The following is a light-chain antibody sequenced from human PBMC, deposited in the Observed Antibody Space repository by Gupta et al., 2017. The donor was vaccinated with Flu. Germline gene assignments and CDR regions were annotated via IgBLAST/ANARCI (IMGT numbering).Light chain of an antibody. J-gene: IGKJ3*01. CDR3: QQYNNWPPGFT. CDR2: DAS. Sequence: EIVMTPSPATLSVSPGERVALSCRASQSVSSNLAWYQQKPGQAPRLLIYDASTRATGVPARFSGSGSGTEFSLTISSLQSEEFAVYYCQQYNNWPPGFTFGPGTKVEIK. V-gene: IGKV3-15*01. CDR1: QSVSSN.